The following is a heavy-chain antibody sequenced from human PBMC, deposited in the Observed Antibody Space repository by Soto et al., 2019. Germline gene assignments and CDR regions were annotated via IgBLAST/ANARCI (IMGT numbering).Heavy chain of an antibody. D-gene: IGHD2-21*01. J-gene: IGHJ6*02. V-gene: IGHV1-69*13. Sequence: SVKVSCKASGGTFSSYAISWVRQAPGQGLEWMGGIIPIFGTANYAQKFQGRVTITADESTSTAYMELSSLRSEDTAVYYCALGDCSGFCDVLAFSGQGSTVTGSS. CDR2: IIPIFGTA. CDR3: ALGDCSGFCDVLAF. CDR1: GGTFSSYA.